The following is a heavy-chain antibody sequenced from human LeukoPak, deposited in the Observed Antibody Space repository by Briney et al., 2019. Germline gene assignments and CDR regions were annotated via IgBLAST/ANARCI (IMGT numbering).Heavy chain of an antibody. CDR3: ARTDSSGWLGVDY. D-gene: IGHD6-19*01. J-gene: IGHJ4*02. Sequence: SETLSLTCTVSGGSISSSSYYWGWIRQPPGKGLEWIGEIYHSGSTNYNPSLKSRVTISVDKSKNQFSLKLSSVTAADTAVYYCARTDSSGWLGVDYWGQGTLVTVSS. V-gene: IGHV4-39*07. CDR1: GGSISSSSYY. CDR2: IYHSGST.